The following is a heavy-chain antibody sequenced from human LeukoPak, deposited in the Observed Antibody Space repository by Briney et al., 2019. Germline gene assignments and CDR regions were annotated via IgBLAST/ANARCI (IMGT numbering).Heavy chain of an antibody. Sequence: SETLSLTCTVSGGSISSYYWSWIRQPPGKGLEWIGYIYYSGSTYYNPSLKSRVTISVDTSKNQFSLKLSSVTAADTAVYYCARAGYDILTGYRPFYYYYGMDVWGQGTTVTVSS. V-gene: IGHV4-59*12. D-gene: IGHD3-9*01. J-gene: IGHJ6*02. CDR2: IYYSGST. CDR3: ARAGYDILTGYRPFYYYYGMDV. CDR1: GGSISSYY.